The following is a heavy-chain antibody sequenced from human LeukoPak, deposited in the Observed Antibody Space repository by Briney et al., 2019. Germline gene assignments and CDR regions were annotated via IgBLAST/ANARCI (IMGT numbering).Heavy chain of an antibody. V-gene: IGHV4-59*01. CDR3: ARARDFYDTSGYSLNYFDY. CDR2: IYYSGST. CDR1: GGSISSYY. Sequence: SETLSLTCTVSGGSISSYYWSWIRQPPGKGLEWIGYIYYSGSTNYNPSLKSRVTISVDTSKNQFSLKLSSVTAADTAVYYCARARDFYDTSGYSLNYFDYWGQGTLVTVSS. J-gene: IGHJ4*02. D-gene: IGHD3-22*01.